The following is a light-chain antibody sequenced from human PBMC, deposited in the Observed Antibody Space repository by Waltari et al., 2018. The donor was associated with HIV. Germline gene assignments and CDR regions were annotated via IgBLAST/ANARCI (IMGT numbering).Light chain of an antibody. V-gene: IGLV2-14*01. CDR2: EVN. CDR3: SSYTTNSTPVV. J-gene: IGLJ2*01. CDR1: STDVSFYNY. Sequence: QSALTQPASVSGTPGQSITISCTGTSTDVSFYNYVSWYQLHPGKAPKLILYEVNNRPSGVSNCFSGSKSGNTASLTISGLQAEDEADYYCSSYTTNSTPVVFGGGTKLTVL.